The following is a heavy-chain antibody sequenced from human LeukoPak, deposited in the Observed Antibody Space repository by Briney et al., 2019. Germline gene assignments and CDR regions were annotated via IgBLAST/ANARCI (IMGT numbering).Heavy chain of an antibody. CDR3: ARHRTGYSSNWYPFPDVVDS. CDR2: VFYNGNN. D-gene: IGHD6-13*01. Sequence: SETLSLTCTVSGGSISSNNYYWGWIRQPPGKGLEWIGSVFYNGNNYYTPSLKSRLTIFVDTSKNEFSLKLTSVTASDTAVYYCARHRTGYSSNWYPFPDVVDSWGQGTLVTVAS. J-gene: IGHJ4*02. CDR1: GGSISSNNYY. V-gene: IGHV4-39*01.